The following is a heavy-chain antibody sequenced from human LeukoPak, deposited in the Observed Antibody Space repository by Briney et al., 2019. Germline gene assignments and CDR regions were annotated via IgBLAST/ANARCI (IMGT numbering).Heavy chain of an antibody. CDR2: IYHSGST. J-gene: IGHJ4*02. Sequence: SGTLSLTCAVSGGSISSSNWWSWVRQPPGKGLEWIGEIYHSGSTNYNPSLKSRVTISVDKSKNQFSLKLSSVTAEDTAVYYCAKDQREWGMRENLDYWGQGTLVTVSS. D-gene: IGHD2-8*02. CDR1: GGSISSSNW. CDR3: AKDQREWGMRENLDY. V-gene: IGHV4-4*02.